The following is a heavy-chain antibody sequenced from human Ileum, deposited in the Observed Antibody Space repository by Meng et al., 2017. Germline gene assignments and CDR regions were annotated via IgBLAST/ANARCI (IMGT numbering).Heavy chain of an antibody. J-gene: IGHJ2*01. CDR3: AYRLAVAPQDWYFDV. CDR2: IYYSGSA. Sequence: VPLPEPGLGLPRPSGTLSPTCVVSGGTVSIGHYYWSWIRQPPGKGLEWIGYIYYSGSAHYNPSLKSRVTMSVDTSKNQFSLELNSVTTADTAMYYCAYRLAVAPQDWYFDVWGRGTLVTVSS. V-gene: IGHV4-61*01. D-gene: IGHD6-19*01. CDR1: GGTVSIGHYY.